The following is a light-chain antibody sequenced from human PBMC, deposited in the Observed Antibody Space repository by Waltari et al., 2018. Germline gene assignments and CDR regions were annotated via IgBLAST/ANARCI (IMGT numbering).Light chain of an antibody. CDR3: QVWDSGSDHYV. CDR2: DDG. V-gene: IGLV3-21*02. CDR1: TIGSKT. J-gene: IGLJ1*01. Sequence: SYVLTQPPSVSVAPGQTARITCDGNTIGSKTVHWYQQKPGQAPVLVVYDDGDRPSGIPERFSGSNSGNTATLTISRVDAGDEADYYCQVWDSGSDHYVFGTVTKVTVL.